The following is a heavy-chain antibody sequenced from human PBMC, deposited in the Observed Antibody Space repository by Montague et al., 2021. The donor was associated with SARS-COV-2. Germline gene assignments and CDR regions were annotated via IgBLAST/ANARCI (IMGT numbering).Heavy chain of an antibody. J-gene: IGHJ4*02. V-gene: IGHV3-23*03. CDR1: GFTFSSYA. Sequence: SLRLSCAASGFTFSSYAMSWVRQAPGKGLEWVSVIYSGGSSTYYADSVKGRFTISRDNSKNTLYLQMNSLRAEDTAVYYCARPRSGSYRDYFDYWGQGTLVTVSS. D-gene: IGHD1-26*01. CDR3: ARPRSGSYRDYFDY. CDR2: IYSGGSST.